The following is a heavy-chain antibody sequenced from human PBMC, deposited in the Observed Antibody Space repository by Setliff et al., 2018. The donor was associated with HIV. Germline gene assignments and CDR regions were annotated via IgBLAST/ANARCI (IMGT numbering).Heavy chain of an antibody. J-gene: IGHJ4*02. D-gene: IGHD3-22*01. CDR2: IRYDGSNK. Sequence: GGSLRLSCAASGFTFSTYWMSWVRQAPGKGLEWVAFIRYDGSNKYYADSVKGRFTISRDNSKNTLYLQMNSLRAEDTAVYYCATIVESSGYHGGNYFDFWGRGSLVTVSS. CDR3: ATIVESSGYHGGNYFDF. CDR1: GFTFSTYW. V-gene: IGHV3-30*02.